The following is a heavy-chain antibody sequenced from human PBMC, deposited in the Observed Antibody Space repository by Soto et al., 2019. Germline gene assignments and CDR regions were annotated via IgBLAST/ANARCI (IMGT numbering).Heavy chain of an antibody. CDR3: AKGTRIAAAGTRRDYYYYMDV. J-gene: IGHJ6*03. CDR1: GFTFSSYG. V-gene: IGHV3-30*18. D-gene: IGHD6-13*01. CDR2: ISYDGSNK. Sequence: GGSLRLSCAASGFTFSSYGMHWVRQAPGKGLEWVAVISYDGSNKYYADSVKGRFTISRDNSKNTLYLQMNSLRAEDTAVYYCAKGTRIAAAGTRRDYYYYMDVWGKGTTVTVSS.